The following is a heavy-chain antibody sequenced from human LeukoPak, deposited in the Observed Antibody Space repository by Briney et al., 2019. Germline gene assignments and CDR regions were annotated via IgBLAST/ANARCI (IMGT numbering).Heavy chain of an antibody. J-gene: IGHJ4*02. CDR2: INPNSGGT. D-gene: IGHD2-21*01. V-gene: IGHV1-2*02. CDR1: GYTFTGYY. CDR3: ARVWPPTIPDGFYCGGDCYTDY. Sequence: ASVKVSCKASGYTFTGYYMHWVRQAPGQGLEWMGWINPNSGGTNYAQKFQGRVTMTRDTSISTAYMELSRLRSDDTAVYYCARVWPPTIPDGFYCGGDCYTDYWGQGTLVTVSS.